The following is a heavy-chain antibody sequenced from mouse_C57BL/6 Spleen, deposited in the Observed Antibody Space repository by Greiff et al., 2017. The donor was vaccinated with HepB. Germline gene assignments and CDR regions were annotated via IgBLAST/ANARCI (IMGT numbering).Heavy chain of an antibody. J-gene: IGHJ4*01. D-gene: IGHD2-4*01. CDR2: ISYDGSN. Sequence: EVQLQESGPGLVKPSQSLSLTCSVTGYSITSGYYWNWIRQFPGNKLEWMGYISYDGSNNYNPSLKNRISITRDTSKNQFFLKLNSVTTEDTATYYCARYDYDILYAMDYWGQGTSVTVSS. CDR1: GYSITSGYY. V-gene: IGHV3-6*01. CDR3: ARYDYDILYAMDY.